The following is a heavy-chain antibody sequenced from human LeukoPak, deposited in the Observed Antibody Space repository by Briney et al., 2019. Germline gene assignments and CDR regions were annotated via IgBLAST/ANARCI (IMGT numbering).Heavy chain of an antibody. J-gene: IGHJ5*02. D-gene: IGHD3-22*01. CDR2: IYYSGST. Sequence: SETLSLTCTVSGGSISSYYWSWIRQPPGKGLEWIGYIYYSGSTNYNPSLKSRVTISVDTSKNQFSLKLSSVTAADTAVYYCARGCRHYYDSSGSRNWFDPWGQGTLVTVSS. V-gene: IGHV4-59*12. CDR1: GGSISSYY. CDR3: ARGCRHYYDSSGSRNWFDP.